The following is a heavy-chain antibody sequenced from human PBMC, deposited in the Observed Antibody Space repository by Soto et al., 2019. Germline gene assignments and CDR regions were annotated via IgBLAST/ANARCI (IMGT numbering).Heavy chain of an antibody. CDR2: IYYSGST. CDR1: GGSISSGGYY. J-gene: IGHJ3*02. Sequence: QVQLQESGPGLVKPSQTLSLTCTVSGGSISSGGYYWSWISQHPGKGLEWIGYIYYSGSTYYNPSLKSRVTISVDTSKHQFSLKLSSVTAADTAVYYCARSYIVVVPAAMYAFDIWGQGTMVTVSS. V-gene: IGHV4-31*03. D-gene: IGHD2-2*01. CDR3: ARSYIVVVPAAMYAFDI.